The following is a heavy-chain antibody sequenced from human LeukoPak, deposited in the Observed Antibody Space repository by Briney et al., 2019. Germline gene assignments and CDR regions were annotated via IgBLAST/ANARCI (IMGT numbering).Heavy chain of an antibody. J-gene: IGHJ4*02. CDR3: ARSSAEPPYYFDY. CDR1: GGSISSYY. D-gene: IGHD2-2*01. V-gene: IGHV4-59*08. Sequence: SETLSLTCTVSGGSISSYYWSWIRQPPGKGLEWIGYIYYSGSTNYNPSLKSRVTISVDTSKNQFSLKLSSVTAADTAVYYCARSSAEPPYYFDYWGQGTLVTVSS. CDR2: IYYSGST.